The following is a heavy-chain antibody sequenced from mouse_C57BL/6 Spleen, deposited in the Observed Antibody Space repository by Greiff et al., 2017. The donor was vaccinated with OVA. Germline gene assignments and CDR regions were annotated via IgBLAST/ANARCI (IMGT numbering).Heavy chain of an antibody. CDR2: ISDGGSYT. V-gene: IGHV5-4*01. CDR1: GFTFSSYA. CDR3: AREGDGYYPVWYFDV. Sequence: EVKLMESGGGLVKPGGSLKLSCAASGFTFSSYAMSWVRQTPEKRLEWVATISDGGSYTYYPDNVKGRFTISRDNAKNNLYLQMSHLKSEDTAMYYCAREGDGYYPVWYFDVWGTGTTVTGSS. D-gene: IGHD2-3*01. J-gene: IGHJ1*03.